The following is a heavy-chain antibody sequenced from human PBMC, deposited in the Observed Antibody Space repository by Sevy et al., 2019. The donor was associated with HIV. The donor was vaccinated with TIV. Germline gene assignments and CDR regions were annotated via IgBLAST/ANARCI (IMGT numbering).Heavy chain of an antibody. J-gene: IGHJ3*02. V-gene: IGHV3-7*03. CDR3: ARVDCGSITCQGRDPFDI. CDR2: INQDGSDR. Sequence: GGSLRLSCAASTVIFSDHCMTWVRQAPGKGLEWVANINQDGSDRHYVDSVKGRFTISRDNSRQSVYLQMNSLRVEDTAVYYCARVDCGSITCQGRDPFDIWGQGTTVTVSS. CDR1: TVIFSDHC. D-gene: IGHD2-2*01.